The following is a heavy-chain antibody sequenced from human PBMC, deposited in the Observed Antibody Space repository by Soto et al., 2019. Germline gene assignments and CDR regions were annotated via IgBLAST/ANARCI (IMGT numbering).Heavy chain of an antibody. J-gene: IGHJ4*02. Sequence: EVQVLESGGGLVQPGGSLRLSCAASGFAFSNYAMNWVRQAPGKGLEWVSTITGSGFTTYYADAVKGRFTISRDNPKNTVYLQMNSMRADDTAVYSCAGGLWINYFAHWGKGRLVAVS. CDR3: AGGLWINYFAH. CDR2: ITGSGFTT. CDR1: GFAFSNYA. D-gene: IGHD3-10*01. V-gene: IGHV3-23*01.